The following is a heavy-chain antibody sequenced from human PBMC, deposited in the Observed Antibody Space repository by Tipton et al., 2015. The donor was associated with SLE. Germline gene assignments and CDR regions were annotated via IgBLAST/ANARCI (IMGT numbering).Heavy chain of an antibody. CDR2: IWPDDSDT. D-gene: IGHD3-10*01. Sequence: QLVQSGAEVKKSGESLKISCKGSGYTFTSSWIGWVRQVPGKGLEWMGIIWPDDSDTKYSPSFQGHVTISADKSINTAYLQWSSLKASVTAMYYCARHGSGSYGYWGQGTLVTVSS. CDR1: GYTFTSSW. CDR3: ARHGSGSYGY. J-gene: IGHJ4*02. V-gene: IGHV5-51*01.